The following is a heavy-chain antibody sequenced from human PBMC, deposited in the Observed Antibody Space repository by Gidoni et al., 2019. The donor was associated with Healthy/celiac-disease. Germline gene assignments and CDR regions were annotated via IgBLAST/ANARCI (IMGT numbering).Heavy chain of an antibody. CDR1: GYTFTGYY. V-gene: IGHV1-2*02. Sequence: QVQLVQSGAEVKKPGASVKVSCKASGYTFTGYYMSWVRQAPGQGLEWMGWINPNSGGTNYAQKFQGRVTMTRDTSISTAYMDLSRLRSDDTAVYYCARDHYDILTGYLDYYYYGMDVWGQGTTVTVSS. J-gene: IGHJ6*02. CDR2: INPNSGGT. D-gene: IGHD3-9*01. CDR3: ARDHYDILTGYLDYYYYGMDV.